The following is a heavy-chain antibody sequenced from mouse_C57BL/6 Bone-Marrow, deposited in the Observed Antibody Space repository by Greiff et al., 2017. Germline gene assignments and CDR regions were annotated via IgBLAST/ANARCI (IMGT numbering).Heavy chain of an antibody. CDR1: GYTFTNYW. CDR3: ARSYDYDDYTMDD. CDR2: MHPNGGSP. Sequence: QVQLQQPGAELVKPGASVKLSCKASGYTFTNYWMHWVKQRPGQGLEWIGMMHPNGGSPDYNEKFKSEATLSVDKSSRTACMELSSLTSEDSAVYYCARSYDYDDYTMDDWGQGTSVTVSS. J-gene: IGHJ4*01. D-gene: IGHD2-4*01. V-gene: IGHV1-64*01.